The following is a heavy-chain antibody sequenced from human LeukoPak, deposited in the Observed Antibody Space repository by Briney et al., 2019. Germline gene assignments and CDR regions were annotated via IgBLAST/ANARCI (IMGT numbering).Heavy chain of an antibody. J-gene: IGHJ4*02. Sequence: PGGSLRLSCAASGFTVSNNYMSWVRQAPGKGLEWVSVIYLSGGTYYADSVRGRFTISRDSSRNTLYLQMNSLRAEDTALYYCARDSISSGSMDLWGQGTLVTVSS. V-gene: IGHV3-53*01. CDR3: ARDSISSGSMDL. CDR1: GFTVSNNY. D-gene: IGHD3-22*01. CDR2: IYLSGGT.